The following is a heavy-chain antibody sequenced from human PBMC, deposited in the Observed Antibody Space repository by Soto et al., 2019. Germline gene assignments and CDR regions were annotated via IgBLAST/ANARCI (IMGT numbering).Heavy chain of an antibody. D-gene: IGHD2-15*01. J-gene: IGHJ4*02. V-gene: IGHV3-15*07. CDR3: TTLTMLLVHFDY. CDR1: GFTLSNAW. Sequence: GGSLRLSCAASGFTLSNAWMNWVRQAPGKGLEWVGRIKSKTDGDAVEYAAPVKGRFSISRDDSENMLYLQMDSLKTEDTAVYYCTTLTMLLVHFDYWGQGALVTVSS. CDR2: IKSKTDGDAV.